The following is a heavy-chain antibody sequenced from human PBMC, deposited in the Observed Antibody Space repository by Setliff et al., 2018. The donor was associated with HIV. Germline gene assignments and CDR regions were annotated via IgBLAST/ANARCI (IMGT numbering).Heavy chain of an antibody. Sequence: SETLSLTCTVSGDSISSGGYYWSWIRQPAGQGLEWIGRIYTSGNTNYNPSTNYNPSLKSRITISLETSRNQFSLRVTSVTATDTAVYYCTRQSPVAGSGVFDIWGQGTMVTVSS. V-gene: IGHV4-61*02. CDR3: TRQSPVAGSGVFDI. D-gene: IGHD6-19*01. CDR1: GDSISSGGYY. J-gene: IGHJ3*02. CDR2: IYTSGNTNYNPST.